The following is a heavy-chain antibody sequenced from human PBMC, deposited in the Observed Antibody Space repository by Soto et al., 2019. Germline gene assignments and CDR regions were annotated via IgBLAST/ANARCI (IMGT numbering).Heavy chain of an antibody. V-gene: IGHV4-30-4*01. CDR1: GDSISNLDYF. D-gene: IGHD7-27*01. CDR2: IYKSATT. J-gene: IGHJ5*01. Sequence: PSETLSVTCSVSGDSISNLDYFWAWIRQPPGQALEYIGYIYKSATTYYNPSFESRVATSVDTSKSQFSLNVTSVTAADTAVYFCARGRYCLTGRCFPNWFDSWGQAALITVSS. CDR3: ARGRYCLTGRCFPNWFDS.